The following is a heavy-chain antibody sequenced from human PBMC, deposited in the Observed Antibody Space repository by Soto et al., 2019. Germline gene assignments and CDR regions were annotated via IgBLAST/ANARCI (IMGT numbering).Heavy chain of an antibody. V-gene: IGHV3-33*01. D-gene: IGHD3-22*01. J-gene: IGHJ5*02. CDR1: GFTFSSYG. CDR3: ARDFGPTYYYDSRSPWFDP. Sequence: GGSLRLSCAASGFTFSSYGMHWVRQAPGKGLEWVAVIWYDGSNKYYADSVKGRFTISRDNSKNTLYLQMNSLRAEDTAVYYWARDFGPTYYYDSRSPWFDPWGQGTLVTVSS. CDR2: IWYDGSNK.